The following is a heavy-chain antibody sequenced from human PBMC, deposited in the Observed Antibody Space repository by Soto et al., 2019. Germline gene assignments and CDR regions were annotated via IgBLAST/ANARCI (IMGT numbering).Heavy chain of an antibody. CDR1: GYSFTSYD. V-gene: IGHV1-8*01. J-gene: IGHJ5*02. CDR2: INPNSGNS. D-gene: IGHD4-17*01. CDR3: ARQVYGDYHGPDP. Sequence: ASVKVSCKASGYSFTSYDINWVRQATGQGLEWMGWINPNSGNSGYAQNFQGRVTMTRDTSLTTTYMELSSLTAADTAVYYCARQVYGDYHGPDPWGQGTLVTVSS.